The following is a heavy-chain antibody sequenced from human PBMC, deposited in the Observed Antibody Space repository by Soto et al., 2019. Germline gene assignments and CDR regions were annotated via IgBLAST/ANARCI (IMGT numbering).Heavy chain of an antibody. CDR3: ARSITIFGVVDVTYYFDH. Sequence: GASVKVSCKASGFTFTSSAVQWVRQARGQRLEWIGWIVVGSGNTNYAQKFQERVTITTDISTSTAYMDLSSLRSEDTAVYYCARSITIFGVVDVTYYFDHWGQGTQVTVSS. V-gene: IGHV1-58*01. CDR1: GFTFTSSA. J-gene: IGHJ4*02. D-gene: IGHD3-3*01. CDR2: IVVGSGNT.